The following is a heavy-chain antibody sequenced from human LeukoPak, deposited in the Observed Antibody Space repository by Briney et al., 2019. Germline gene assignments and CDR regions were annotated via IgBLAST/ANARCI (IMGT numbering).Heavy chain of an antibody. D-gene: IGHD6-13*01. CDR2: IYSGGST. CDR3: ARAGSSWYPLDY. CDR1: GFTVSSNY. J-gene: IGHJ4*02. Sequence: GGSLRLSCAASGFTVSSNYMSWVRQAPGKGLEWVSVIYSGGSTYYADSVKGRFTISRDNSKNTLYLHMNSLRPEDTAVYYCARAGSSWYPLDYWGQGTLVTVS. V-gene: IGHV3-66*02.